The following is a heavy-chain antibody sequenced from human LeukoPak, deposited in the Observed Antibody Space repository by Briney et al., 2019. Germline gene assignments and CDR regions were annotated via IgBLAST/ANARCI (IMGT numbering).Heavy chain of an antibody. CDR2: ISAYNGNT. CDR1: GYTFTSYG. Sequence: ASVKVSCKASGYTFTSYGISWVRQAPGQRLEWMGWISAYNGNTNYAQKFQGRVTITADKATSTAYMELSSLRSEDTAVYYCASVDTAMVYYYYYYMDVWGKGTTVTVSS. V-gene: IGHV1-18*01. D-gene: IGHD5-18*01. CDR3: ASVDTAMVYYYYYYMDV. J-gene: IGHJ6*03.